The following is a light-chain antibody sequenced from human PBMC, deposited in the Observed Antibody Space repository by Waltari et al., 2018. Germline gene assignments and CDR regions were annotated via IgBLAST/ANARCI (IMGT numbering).Light chain of an antibody. V-gene: IGLV2-14*01. CDR3: SSYRSGTSVI. Sequence: QSALTQPASVSGSPGQSITISCPGTSSDARGSNYVSWYQHPPGKAPTFIIYEDSNRPSGVSNRFSGSKSGNTASLTISGLQAEDEDDYYCSSYRSGTSVIFGGGTKVTVL. J-gene: IGLJ2*01. CDR2: EDS. CDR1: SSDARGSNY.